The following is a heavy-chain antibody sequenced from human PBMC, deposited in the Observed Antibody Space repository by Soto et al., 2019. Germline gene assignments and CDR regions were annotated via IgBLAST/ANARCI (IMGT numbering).Heavy chain of an antibody. V-gene: IGHV3-11*06. CDR2: ISSSSSYT. D-gene: IGHD6-13*01. J-gene: IGHJ4*02. Sequence: GGSLRLSCAASGFTFGDYYMSWIRQAPGKGLEWVSYISSSSSYTNYAGPVKGRFTISRENAKNSLYLQMNSLRAEDTAEYYCARTIAAAGMGYYFDYCGQGTLVTVSS. CDR3: ARTIAAAGMGYYFDY. CDR1: GFTFGDYY.